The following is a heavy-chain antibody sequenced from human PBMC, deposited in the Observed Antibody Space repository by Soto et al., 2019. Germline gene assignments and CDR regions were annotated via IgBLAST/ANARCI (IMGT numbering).Heavy chain of an antibody. CDR2: ISYDGSNK. V-gene: IGHV3-30-3*01. J-gene: IGHJ4*02. CDR3: ARGVLWFGADY. D-gene: IGHD3-10*01. Sequence: QVQLVESGGGVVQPGRSLRLSCAASGFTFSSYAMHWVRQAPGKGLEWVAVISYDGSNKYYADSVKGRFTISRDNSKNTLYLQMNSLRAEDPAVYYCARGVLWFGADYWGQGTLVTVSS. CDR1: GFTFSSYA.